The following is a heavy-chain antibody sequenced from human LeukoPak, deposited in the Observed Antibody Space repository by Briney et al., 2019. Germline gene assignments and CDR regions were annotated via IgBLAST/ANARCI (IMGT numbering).Heavy chain of an antibody. D-gene: IGHD4-17*01. CDR2: IYSGGST. CDR3: ARDYGDYERGFDY. Sequence: PGGSLRLSCSASGXTVSSNYMSWVRQAPGKGLEWVSIIYSGGSTYYADSVKGRFTISRDNSKNTLYLQMNSLRAEDTAVYYCARDYGDYERGFDYWGQGTLVTVSS. J-gene: IGHJ4*02. CDR1: GXTVSSNY. V-gene: IGHV3-66*01.